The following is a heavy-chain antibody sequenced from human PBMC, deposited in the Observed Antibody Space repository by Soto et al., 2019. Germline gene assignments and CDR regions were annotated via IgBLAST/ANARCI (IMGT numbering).Heavy chain of an antibody. CDR3: ARSTRAIAVAGTFHYYYYYGMDV. V-gene: IGHV4-34*01. D-gene: IGHD6-19*01. J-gene: IGHJ6*02. CDR2: INHSGST. Sequence: SETLSLTCAVYGGSFSGYYWSWIRQPPGKGLEWIGEINHSGSTNYNPSLKSRVTISVHTSKNQFSLKLSSVTAADTAVYYCARSTRAIAVAGTFHYYYYYGMDVWGQGTTVTVLL. CDR1: GGSFSGYY.